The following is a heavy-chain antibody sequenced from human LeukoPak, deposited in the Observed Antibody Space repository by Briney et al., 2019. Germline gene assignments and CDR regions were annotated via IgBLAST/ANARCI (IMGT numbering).Heavy chain of an antibody. Sequence: GESLKISCKGSGYTFTSYWIGWVRQMPGKGLEWMGIIYPGDSDTRYSPSFQGQVTISADKSISTAYLQWSSLKASDTAMYYCARHGPGYYGEGGSTMNWFDPWGQGTLVTVSS. CDR1: GYTFTSYW. V-gene: IGHV5-51*01. D-gene: IGHD3-10*01. CDR2: IYPGDSDT. J-gene: IGHJ5*02. CDR3: ARHGPGYYGEGGSTMNWFDP.